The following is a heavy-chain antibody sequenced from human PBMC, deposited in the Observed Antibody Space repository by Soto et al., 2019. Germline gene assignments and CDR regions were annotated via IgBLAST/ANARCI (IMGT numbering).Heavy chain of an antibody. Sequence: QITLKESGPTLVKPTQTLTLTCTFSGFSLNTRGVGVGWIRQPPGKALEWLALISWDGEKRYRPSLKTRLTVTKDASENQVVLRLTNMDPVDTATYYCAHRRGDLLTGPYYFAFWGQGTLVTVSS. D-gene: IGHD3-9*01. V-gene: IGHV2-5*02. CDR1: GFSLNTRGVG. J-gene: IGHJ4*02. CDR3: AHRRGDLLTGPYYFAF. CDR2: ISWDGEK.